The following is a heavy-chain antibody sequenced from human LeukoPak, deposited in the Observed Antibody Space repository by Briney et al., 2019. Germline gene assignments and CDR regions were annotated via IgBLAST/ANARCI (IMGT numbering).Heavy chain of an antibody. CDR3: ARVKGVGWYFNY. J-gene: IGHJ4*02. CDR2: IIPILGIV. V-gene: IGHV1-69*02. D-gene: IGHD2-8*01. Sequence: SVKVSCKASGGTFSSYTISWVRQAPGQGLEWMGRIIPILGIVNYAQKFQGRVTINADKSTSTAYMELSSLGSEDTAVYYCARVKGVGWYFNYWGQGTLVTVSS. CDR1: GGTFSSYT.